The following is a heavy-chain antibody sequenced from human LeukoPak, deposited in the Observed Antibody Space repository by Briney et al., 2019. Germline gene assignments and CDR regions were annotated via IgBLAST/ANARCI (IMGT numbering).Heavy chain of an antibody. V-gene: IGHV1-46*01. D-gene: IGHD3-16*02. CDR2: INPSGGST. CDR1: GYTFTSYY. J-gene: IGHJ4*02. Sequence: ASVKVSCKASGYTFTSYYMHWVRQAPGQGLEWMGIINPSGGSTSYAQKFQGRVTMTRDMSTSTVYMELSSLRSEDTAVYYCATGSDYVWGSYRYYFDYWGQGTLVTVSS. CDR3: ATGSDYVWGSYRYYFDY.